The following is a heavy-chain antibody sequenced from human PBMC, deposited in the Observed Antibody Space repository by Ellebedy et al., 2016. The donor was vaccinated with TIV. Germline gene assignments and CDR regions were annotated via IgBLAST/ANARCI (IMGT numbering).Heavy chain of an antibody. J-gene: IGHJ4*02. CDR2: INSDGSST. CDR1: GFTFSSYW. CDR3: ARSPGTIDY. Sequence: GESLKISCAASGFTFSSYWMHWVRQAPGKGLVWVSRINSDGSSTSYADSVKGRFTISRDNSKNTLYLQMNSLRAEDTAVYYCARSPGTIDYWGQGTLVTVSS. V-gene: IGHV3-74*01.